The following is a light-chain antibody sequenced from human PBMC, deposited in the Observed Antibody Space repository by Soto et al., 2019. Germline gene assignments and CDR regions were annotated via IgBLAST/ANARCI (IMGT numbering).Light chain of an antibody. J-gene: IGLJ3*02. CDR3: LLYYGGSWV. CDR2: STS. CDR1: TGAVTSGYY. Sequence: QAVVTQEPSLTVSPGGTVTLTCASSTGAVTSGYYPNWFQQKPGQAPRALIYSTSNKYSWTPARFSGSLLGDKAALTLSGVQPEDEAEYYCLLYYGGSWVFGGGTQLTVL. V-gene: IGLV7-43*01.